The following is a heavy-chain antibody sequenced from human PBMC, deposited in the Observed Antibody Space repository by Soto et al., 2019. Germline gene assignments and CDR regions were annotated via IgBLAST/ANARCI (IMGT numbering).Heavy chain of an antibody. CDR1: GFTFSNYG. Sequence: QVHLVESGGGEVQTGRSLRLSCAASGFTFSNYGMHWVRQAPGKGLEWVAVISDDGVSKYYADCVQGRFTISRDNSESVVLLQMNSLRPDDTALYFCARAYYFGSGTSYTLYYWGQGTQVTVSS. CDR3: ARAYYFGSGTSYTLYY. V-gene: IGHV3-30*03. CDR2: ISDDGVSK. J-gene: IGHJ4*02. D-gene: IGHD3-10*01.